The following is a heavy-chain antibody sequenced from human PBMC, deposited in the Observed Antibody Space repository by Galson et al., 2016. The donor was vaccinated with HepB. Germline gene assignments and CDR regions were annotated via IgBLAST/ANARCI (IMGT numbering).Heavy chain of an antibody. CDR2: ISYDGVNK. Sequence: SLRLSCAASGFTFSHFAMHWVRQAPGKGLEWVAVISYDGVNKYYIDSVKGRFTISRDDSWNRVFLQMNSLRAEDTAVYYCAKRGYGDGPIDYWGQGTLVTVSP. CDR1: GFTFSHFA. CDR3: AKRGYGDGPIDY. J-gene: IGHJ4*02. D-gene: IGHD4-17*01. V-gene: IGHV3-30*18.